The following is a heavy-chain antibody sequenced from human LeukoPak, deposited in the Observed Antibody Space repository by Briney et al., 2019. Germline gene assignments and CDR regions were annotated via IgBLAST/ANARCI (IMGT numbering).Heavy chain of an antibody. V-gene: IGHV3-21*01. CDR1: GFTFSSYN. D-gene: IGHD3-9*01. CDR2: ITTSSTYT. CDR3: ARAAYYDILTGYPRGRMGYYYYMDV. J-gene: IGHJ6*03. Sequence: GGSLRLSCAASGFTFSSYNMNWVRQAPGKGLEWVSSITTSSTYTFYADSVKGRFTISRDNAKNSLYLQMNSLRAEDTAIYYCARAAYYDILTGYPRGRMGYYYYMDVWGKGTTVTVSS.